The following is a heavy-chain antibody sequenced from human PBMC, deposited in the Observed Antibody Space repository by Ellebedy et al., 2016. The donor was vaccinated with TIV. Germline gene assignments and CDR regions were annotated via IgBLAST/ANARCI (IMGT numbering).Heavy chain of an antibody. J-gene: IGHJ4*02. Sequence: GESLKISCAASEFTVNYNYMNWVRQAPGKGLEWVSYISSSGSTIYYADSVKGRFTISRDNAKNSLYLQMNSLRAEDTAVYYCARDDSGYASLGHWGQGTLVTVSS. V-gene: IGHV3-11*01. CDR1: EFTVNYNY. D-gene: IGHD5-12*01. CDR3: ARDDSGYASLGH. CDR2: ISSSGSTI.